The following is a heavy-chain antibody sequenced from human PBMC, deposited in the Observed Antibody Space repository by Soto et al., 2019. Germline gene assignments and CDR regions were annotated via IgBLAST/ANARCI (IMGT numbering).Heavy chain of an antibody. CDR2: INPSGGST. D-gene: IGHD3-22*01. V-gene: IGHV1-46*03. CDR3: ARGDVSGYWPFDC. CDR1: GYTFTSYY. Sequence: ASVKVSCKASGYTFTSYYMHWVRQAPGQGLEWMGIINPSGGSTSYAQKSQGRVTITRDTPTNTVYMELSSLTSEDTAVYFCARGDVSGYWPFDCWGQGTPVTVSS. J-gene: IGHJ4*02.